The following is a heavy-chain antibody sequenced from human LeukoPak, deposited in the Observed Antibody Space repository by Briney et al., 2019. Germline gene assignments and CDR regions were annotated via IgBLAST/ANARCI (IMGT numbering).Heavy chain of an antibody. Sequence: PSETLSLTCAVYGGSFSGYYWSWVRQPPGKGLEWIGEINHSGSTNYNPSLKRRVTISEDTSKNQFSLKLSSVTAADTAVYYCARTTEGGYTYNYFYYYYMDVWGKGTTVTISS. V-gene: IGHV4-34*01. CDR1: GGSFSGYY. J-gene: IGHJ6*03. D-gene: IGHD5-18*01. CDR3: ARTTEGGYTYNYFYYYYMDV. CDR2: INHSGST.